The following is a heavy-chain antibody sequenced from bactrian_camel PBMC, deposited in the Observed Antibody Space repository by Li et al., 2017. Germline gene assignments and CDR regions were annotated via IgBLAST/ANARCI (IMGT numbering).Heavy chain of an antibody. CDR2: IDIRGSP. J-gene: IGHJ4*01. CDR1: GFTFSNYY. D-gene: IGHD2*01. V-gene: IGHV3S67*01. CDR3: VADAVNLQMARWYTY. Sequence: QLVESGGGSVQPGGSLTLSCVGSGFTFSNYYMAWFRQAPGKEREAVAAIDIRGSPTYTYSVSGRFSISRDNAENTLYLQMNNLKVEDTAEYYCVADAVNLQMARWYTYWGQGTQVTVS.